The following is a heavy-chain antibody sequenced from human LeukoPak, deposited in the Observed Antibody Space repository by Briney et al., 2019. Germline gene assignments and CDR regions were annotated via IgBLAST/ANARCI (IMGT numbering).Heavy chain of an antibody. V-gene: IGHV3-53*01. D-gene: IGHD5-24*01. J-gene: IGHJ4*02. Sequence: GGSLRLSCAASGFTASSNYMNWVRQAPGKGLEWVSVIFSGGSTYYADSVKGRFTISRDNSKNTLYLQMNNLRAEDTAVYYCARVGRDGYNYPGHWGQGTLVTVSS. CDR3: ARVGRDGYNYPGH. CDR1: GFTASSNY. CDR2: IFSGGST.